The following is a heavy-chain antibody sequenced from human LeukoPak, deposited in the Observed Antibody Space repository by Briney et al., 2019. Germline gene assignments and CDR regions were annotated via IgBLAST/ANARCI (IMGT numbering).Heavy chain of an antibody. CDR2: IYTSGST. CDR3: ASSGPSYDFWSGYYF. Sequence: SETLSLTCTVSGGSISSYYWSWIPQPAGKGLEWIGRIYTSGSTNYNPSLKSRVTMSVDTSKNQFSLKLSSVTAADTAVYYCASSGPSYDFWSGYYFGGQGTLVTVSS. D-gene: IGHD3-3*01. V-gene: IGHV4-4*07. CDR1: GGSISSYY. J-gene: IGHJ4*02.